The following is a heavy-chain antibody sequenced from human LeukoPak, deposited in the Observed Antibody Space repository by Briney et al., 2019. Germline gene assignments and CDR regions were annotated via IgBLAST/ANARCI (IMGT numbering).Heavy chain of an antibody. CDR2: ISGSGGST. D-gene: IGHD3-22*01. V-gene: IGHV3-23*01. J-gene: IGHJ4*02. CDR1: GFTFSSYA. CDR3: AKDLSRDYYDSSGSHY. Sequence: GGSLRLSCAASGFTFSSYAMTWVRQAPGKGLEWVSAISGSGGSTYYANSVKGRFTISRDNSKNTLYLQMNSLRAEDTAVYYCAKDLSRDYYDSSGSHYWGQGTLVTVSS.